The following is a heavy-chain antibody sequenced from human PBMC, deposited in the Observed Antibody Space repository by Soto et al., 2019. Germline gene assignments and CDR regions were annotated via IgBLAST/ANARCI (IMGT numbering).Heavy chain of an antibody. J-gene: IGHJ4*02. CDR2: MNPNSGNT. Sequence: ASVKVSCKASGYTFTSYDINWVRQATGQGLEWMGWMNPNSGNTGYAQKFQGRVTMTRNTSISTAYMELSSLRSEDTAVYYCARGPQDDFWSANGGYYFDYWGQGTLVTVSS. CDR3: ARGPQDDFWSANGGYYFDY. CDR1: GYTFTSYD. D-gene: IGHD3-3*01. V-gene: IGHV1-8*01.